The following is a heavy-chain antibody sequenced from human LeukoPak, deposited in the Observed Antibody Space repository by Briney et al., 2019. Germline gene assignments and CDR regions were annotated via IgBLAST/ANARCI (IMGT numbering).Heavy chain of an antibody. CDR2: ISGSGGGT. Sequence: GGSLRLSCAASGFTFSSYAMSWVRQAPGKGLEWVSAISGSGGGTYYADSVKGRFTISRDNAKNSLYLQMNSLRAEDTAVYYCAKYSSGYYYDYWGQGTLVTVSS. D-gene: IGHD3-22*01. V-gene: IGHV3-23*01. J-gene: IGHJ4*02. CDR1: GFTFSSYA. CDR3: AKYSSGYYYDY.